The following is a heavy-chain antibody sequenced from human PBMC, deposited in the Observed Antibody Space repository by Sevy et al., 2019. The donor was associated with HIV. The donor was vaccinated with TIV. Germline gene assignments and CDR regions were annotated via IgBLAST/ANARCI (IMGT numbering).Heavy chain of an antibody. CDR2: VTWDGGAT. J-gene: IGHJ4*02. CDR3: ARDREYSGYGAFDN. Sequence: GGSLRLSCAASGFSFDDYAMHWVRQAPGKGLEWVSLVTWDGGATYYAHSVKGRFTISRDNSKNSLYLQMNSLRTEDTALYYCARDREYSGYGAFDNWGQGTLVTVSS. CDR1: GFSFDDYA. D-gene: IGHD5-12*01. V-gene: IGHV3-43D*04.